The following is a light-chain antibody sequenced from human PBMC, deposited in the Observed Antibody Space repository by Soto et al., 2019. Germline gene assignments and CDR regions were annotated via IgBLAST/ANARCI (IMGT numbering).Light chain of an antibody. CDR3: QQYGSSGT. CDR2: GAS. Sequence: EIVMTQSPATLSVSPGERATLSCRASQSVSNNYLAWYQQKPGQAPRLLIYGASNRATGIPDRFSGSGSGTDFTLTISRLEPEDFAVYYWQQYGSSGTFGQGTKVDIK. CDR1: QSVSNNY. V-gene: IGKV3-20*01. J-gene: IGKJ1*01.